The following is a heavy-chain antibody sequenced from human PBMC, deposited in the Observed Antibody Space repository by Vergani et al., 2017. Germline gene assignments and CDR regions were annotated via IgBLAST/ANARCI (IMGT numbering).Heavy chain of an antibody. CDR2: IKQDGSED. CDR3: VKDNDYDADGPFDL. J-gene: IGHJ2*01. D-gene: IGHD3-16*01. V-gene: IGHV3-7*03. CDR1: GFNFQIYW. Sequence: EVLLVESGGDLVQPGGSLRLSCEASGFNFQIYWMGWVRQTAEKGLEWVANIKQDGSEDYYVDSVKGRFTITRDNAKKFIYLQMNSLRHEDTALYFCVKDNDYDADGPFDLWGRGTLVTVSS.